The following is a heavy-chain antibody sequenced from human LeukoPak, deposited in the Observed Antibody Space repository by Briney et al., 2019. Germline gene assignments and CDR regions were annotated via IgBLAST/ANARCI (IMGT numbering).Heavy chain of an antibody. Sequence: GESLKISCKGSGYSFTSYWIGWVRQMPGKGLEWMGIIYPGDSDTRYSPSFQGQVTISADKSISTAYLQWSSLKASDTAMYYCARQHCSGGSCYSAPLDYWGQGTLVTVSS. J-gene: IGHJ4*02. CDR3: ARQHCSGGSCYSAPLDY. CDR1: GYSFTSYW. CDR2: IYPGDSDT. D-gene: IGHD2-15*01. V-gene: IGHV5-51*01.